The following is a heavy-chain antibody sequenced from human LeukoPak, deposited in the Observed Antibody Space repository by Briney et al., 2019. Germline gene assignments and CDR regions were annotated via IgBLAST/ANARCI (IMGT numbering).Heavy chain of an antibody. Sequence: SGGSLRFSCAASGFTFSSYWMHWVRQAPGKGLVWVSRINSDGSSTSYADSVKGRFTISRDNAKNTLYLQMNSLRAEDTAVYYCARDGIEWELGFDYWGQGTLVTVSS. J-gene: IGHJ4*02. CDR2: INSDGSST. CDR3: ARDGIEWELGFDY. V-gene: IGHV3-74*01. CDR1: GFTFSSYW. D-gene: IGHD1-26*01.